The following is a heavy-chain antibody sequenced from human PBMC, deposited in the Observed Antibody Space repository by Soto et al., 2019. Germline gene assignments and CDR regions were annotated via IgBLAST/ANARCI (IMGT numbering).Heavy chain of an antibody. CDR1: GESISSSSYY. Sequence: SETLSLTCIVSGESISSSSYYWGWIRQPPGKGLEWIGSTYYSGRTYYNPSFKSRVTISIDTSKNQFSLKLSSVTATDTAAYYCARQRTTVVTQAYFDHWGQGALVTVSS. D-gene: IGHD2-21*02. V-gene: IGHV4-39*01. CDR3: ARQRTTVVTQAYFDH. CDR2: TYYSGRT. J-gene: IGHJ4*02.